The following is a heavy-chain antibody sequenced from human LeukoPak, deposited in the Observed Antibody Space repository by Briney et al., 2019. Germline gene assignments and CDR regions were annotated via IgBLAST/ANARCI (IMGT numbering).Heavy chain of an antibody. CDR1: GVSISSSSYY. Sequence: SETLSLTCTVSGVSISSSSYYWGWIRQPPGKGLEWIGSIYYSGSTYYNPSLKSRVTISVDTSKNQFSLKLSSVTAADTAVYYCARQGSDYYYDSSPLDYWGQGTLVTVSS. D-gene: IGHD3-22*01. V-gene: IGHV4-39*01. CDR3: ARQGSDYYYDSSPLDY. J-gene: IGHJ4*02. CDR2: IYYSGST.